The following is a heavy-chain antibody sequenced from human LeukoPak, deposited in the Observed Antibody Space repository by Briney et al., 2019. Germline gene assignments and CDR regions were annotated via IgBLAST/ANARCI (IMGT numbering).Heavy chain of an antibody. CDR2: INQDGSEK. CDR3: ARDRGNQRGYYYYYMDV. D-gene: IGHD1-14*01. J-gene: IGHJ6*03. V-gene: IGHV3-7*01. CDR1: GFTFSSHW. Sequence: GGSLRLSCAASGFTFSSHWMSWVRQAPGKGLEWVANINQDGSEKYYVDSVKGRFTISRDNAKNSLYLQMNSLRAGDTAVYYCARDRGNQRGYYYYYMDVWGKGTTVTVSS.